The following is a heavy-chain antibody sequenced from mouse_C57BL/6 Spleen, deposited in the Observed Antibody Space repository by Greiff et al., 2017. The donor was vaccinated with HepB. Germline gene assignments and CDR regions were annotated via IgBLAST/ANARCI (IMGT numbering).Heavy chain of an antibody. J-gene: IGHJ4*01. CDR3: ARSEDGYFYAMDY. V-gene: IGHV1-69*01. Sequence: VQLQQPGAELVMPGASVKLSCKASGYTFTSYWMHWVKQRPGQGLEWIGEIDPSDSYTNYNQKFKGKSTLTVDKSSSTAYMQLSSLTSEDSAVYYCARSEDGYFYAMDYWGKGTSVTVSS. D-gene: IGHD2-3*01. CDR1: GYTFTSYW. CDR2: IDPSDSYT.